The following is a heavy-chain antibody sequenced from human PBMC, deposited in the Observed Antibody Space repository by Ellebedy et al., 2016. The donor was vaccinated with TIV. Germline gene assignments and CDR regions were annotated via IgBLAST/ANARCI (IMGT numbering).Heavy chain of an antibody. CDR3: ATKGAELTALGL. J-gene: IGHJ4*02. Sequence: AASVKVSCKASGYTFTSYGISWVRQAPGQGLEWMGWISAYNGNTYYAQKLQSRVTLTIDTSTSTAYMELRSLRSDDTALYYCATKGAELTALGLWGQGTLVTVSS. D-gene: IGHD1-14*01. CDR2: ISAYNGNT. V-gene: IGHV1-18*01. CDR1: GYTFTSYG.